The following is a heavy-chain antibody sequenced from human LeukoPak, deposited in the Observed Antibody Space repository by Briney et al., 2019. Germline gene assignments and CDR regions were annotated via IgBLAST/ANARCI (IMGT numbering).Heavy chain of an antibody. D-gene: IGHD3-3*01. V-gene: IGHV3-30*04. CDR1: GFTFSTYA. Sequence: GGSLRLSCAASGFTFSTYAMHWVRQAPGKGLEWVAVISYDGSNKYYADSVKGRFTISRDNAKNSLYLQMNSLRAEDTAVYYCARENPGTIFGVVQYGMDVWGQGTTVTVSS. CDR2: ISYDGSNK. J-gene: IGHJ6*01. CDR3: ARENPGTIFGVVQYGMDV.